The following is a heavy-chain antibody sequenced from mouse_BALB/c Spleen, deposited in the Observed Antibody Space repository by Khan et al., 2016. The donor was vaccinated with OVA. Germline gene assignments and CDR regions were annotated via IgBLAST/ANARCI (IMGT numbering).Heavy chain of an antibody. CDR2: IWGDGST. CDR3: ARDRYYYGRGLAY. D-gene: IGHD1-1*01. Sequence: QVQLKESGPGLVAPSQSLSITCTVSGFSLAGYGVNWVRQPPGKGLEWLGMIWGDGSTDYNSALKSRLSISKDNSKSQVFLTRNSLQTDDTARYYCARDRYYYGRGLAYWGQGTLVTVSA. V-gene: IGHV2-6-7*01. CDR1: GFSLAGYG. J-gene: IGHJ3*01.